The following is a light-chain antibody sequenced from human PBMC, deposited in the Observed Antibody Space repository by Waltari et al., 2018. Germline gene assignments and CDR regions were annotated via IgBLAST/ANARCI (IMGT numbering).Light chain of an antibody. Sequence: DIVMTQSRLSMPVYPGESASIPCRFSPSLLHCTGYNYLDWYLQKPGQSQQPLIYLGSNRASGVPDRFSGSGSGTDFTLKISRVEAEDVGVYYCMRALQTPLTFGGGTKVEIK. CDR3: MRALQTPLT. V-gene: IGKV2-28*01. CDR1: PSLLHCTGYNY. J-gene: IGKJ4*01. CDR2: LGS.